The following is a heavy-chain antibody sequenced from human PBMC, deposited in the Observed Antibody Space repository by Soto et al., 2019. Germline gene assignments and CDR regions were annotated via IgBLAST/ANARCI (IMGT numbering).Heavy chain of an antibody. CDR2: IYSSGST. V-gene: IGHV4-31*03. D-gene: IGHD3-10*01. CDR3: ARWVLWFGDLREEGQKYYGMDV. Sequence: QVQLQESGPGLVKPSQTLSLTCTVSGGSISSGGYYWSWIRQHPGKGLEWIGYIYSSGSTYYNPSLKMRVTISVDTSKNQFSLKLSSVTAADTAVYYCARWVLWFGDLREEGQKYYGMDVWGQGTTVTVSS. J-gene: IGHJ6*02. CDR1: GGSISSGGYY.